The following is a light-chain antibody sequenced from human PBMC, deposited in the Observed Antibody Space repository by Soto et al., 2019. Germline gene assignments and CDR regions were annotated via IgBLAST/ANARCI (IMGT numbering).Light chain of an antibody. V-gene: IGLV1-40*01. CDR2: GNS. J-gene: IGLJ1*01. Sequence: QSVLTQAPSVSGAPGQRVTISCTGSSSNIGAGYDVHWYQQLPGTAPKLLICGNSNRPSGVPDRLSGSKSGTSATLAITGLQAADEADYYCQSYDRSLSGSVFGTGTKLTVL. CDR1: SSNIGAGYD. CDR3: QSYDRSLSGSV.